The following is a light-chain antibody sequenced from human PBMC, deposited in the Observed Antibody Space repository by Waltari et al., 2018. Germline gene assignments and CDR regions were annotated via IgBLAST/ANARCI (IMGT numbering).Light chain of an antibody. Sequence: DLQMTQSPSSLSASAGARVTITCRASQGISTYLNWYQQKPGKAPKRLIYAASSLESGVPSRFSGSGSGTDFTLTISSLQPEDFATYYCLQYNSNPWTFGQGTKVEIK. CDR2: AAS. J-gene: IGKJ1*01. CDR1: QGISTY. V-gene: IGKV1-17*01. CDR3: LQYNSNPWT.